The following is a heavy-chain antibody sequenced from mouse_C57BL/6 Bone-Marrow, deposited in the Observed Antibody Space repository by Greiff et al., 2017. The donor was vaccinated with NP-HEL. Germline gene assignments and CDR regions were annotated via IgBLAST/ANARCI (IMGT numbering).Heavy chain of an antibody. CDR1: GYTFTSYW. J-gene: IGHJ3*01. CDR3: AREILRTWFAY. V-gene: IGHV1-55*01. CDR2: IYPGSGST. Sequence: VQLQQPGTELVKPGASVKLSCKASGYTFTSYWMHWVKQRPGQGLEWIGDIYPGSGSTNYNEKFKSKATLTVDTSSSTAYMQLSSLTSEDSAVYYCAREILRTWFAYWGQGTLVTVSA.